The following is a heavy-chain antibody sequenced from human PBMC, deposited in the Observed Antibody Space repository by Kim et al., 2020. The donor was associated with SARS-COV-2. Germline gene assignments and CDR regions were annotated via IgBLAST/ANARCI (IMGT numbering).Heavy chain of an antibody. Sequence: SVKVSCKASGGTFSSYAISWVRQAPGQGLEWMGGIIPIFGTANYAQKFQGRVTITADESTSTAYMELSSLRTEDKAMYYCAELWFRGLVPGYYYMDVWGKGTTVTVSS. CDR3: AELWFRGLVPGYYYMDV. J-gene: IGHJ6*03. CDR1: GGTFSSYA. D-gene: IGHD3-10*01. V-gene: IGHV1-69*13. CDR2: IIPIFGTA.